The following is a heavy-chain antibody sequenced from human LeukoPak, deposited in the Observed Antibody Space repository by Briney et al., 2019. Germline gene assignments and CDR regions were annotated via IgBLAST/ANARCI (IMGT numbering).Heavy chain of an antibody. CDR2: ISAYNGNT. CDR1: GYTFTSYG. CDR3: AREYYYDSSGYLRNAFDI. J-gene: IGHJ3*02. Sequence: GASVKVSCKASGYTFTSYGISWVRQAPGQGHEWMGWISAYNGNTNYAQKLQGRVTMTTDTSTSTAYMELRSLRSDDTAVYYCAREYYYDSSGYLRNAFDIWGQGTMVTVSS. D-gene: IGHD3-22*01. V-gene: IGHV1-18*01.